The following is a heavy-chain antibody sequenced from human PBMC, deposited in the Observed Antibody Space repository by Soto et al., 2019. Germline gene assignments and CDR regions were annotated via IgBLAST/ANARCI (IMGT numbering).Heavy chain of an antibody. J-gene: IGHJ4*02. CDR1: GFTFNNYA. V-gene: IGHV3-23*01. Sequence: EVQLLDSGGGLVQPGGSLRLSCAASGFTFNNYAMTWVRQAPGKGLEWVSAISGCGDTTSYADSVKGRFTVSRDGSKNTLYLQMSSLRAEDTALYYCAKGRGGSGSLTPRVDFWGQGTLVTVSS. CDR3: AKGRGGSGSLTPRVDF. D-gene: IGHD3-10*01. CDR2: ISGCGDTT.